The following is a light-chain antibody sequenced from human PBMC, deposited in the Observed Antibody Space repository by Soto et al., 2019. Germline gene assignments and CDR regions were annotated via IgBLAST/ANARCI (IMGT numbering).Light chain of an antibody. V-gene: IGKV3D-20*02. Sequence: EIVLTQSPGTLSLSPGERATLSCRATQTVSRTFLAWYQQKPGQAPKLLIYGTSTRATGIPDRFSGSGSGTDFTLTIRSLEPEDFAVYYCQQRTNWLWTFGQGTKVEIK. CDR1: QTVSRTF. CDR2: GTS. J-gene: IGKJ1*01. CDR3: QQRTNWLWT.